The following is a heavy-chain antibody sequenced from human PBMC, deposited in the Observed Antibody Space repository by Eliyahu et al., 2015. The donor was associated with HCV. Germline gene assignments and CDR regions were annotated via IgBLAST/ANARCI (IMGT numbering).Heavy chain of an antibody. D-gene: IGHD1-7*01. CDR2: INREPYSATT. Sequence: DVQLVEXGGGLAQPGRSVTLSCTASGFIFGXFAVGWVRQAPGKGLEWVAYINREPYSATTEYAASVIDRFTISRDDYRSTAYLHMNSLKTDDTALYYCTRVNWAGTMENYFFDHWGQGTLVTVSS. CDR1: GFIFGXFA. CDR3: TRVNWAGTMENYFFDH. J-gene: IGHJ4*02. V-gene: IGHV3-49*04.